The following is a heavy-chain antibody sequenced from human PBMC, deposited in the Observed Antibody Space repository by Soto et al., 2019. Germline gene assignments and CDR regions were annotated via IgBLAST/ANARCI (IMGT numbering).Heavy chain of an antibody. J-gene: IGHJ4*02. CDR2: INPNSGGT. CDR3: ARDGCSSTSCYLSHYAY. D-gene: IGHD2-2*01. CDR1: GYTFTGYY. V-gene: IGHV1-2*04. Sequence: ASVKVSCKASGYTFTGYYMHWVRQAPGQGLEWMGWINPNSGGTNYAQKFQGWVTMTRDTSISTAYMELSRLRSDDTAVYYCARDGCSSTSCYLSHYAYWGQGTLVTVSS.